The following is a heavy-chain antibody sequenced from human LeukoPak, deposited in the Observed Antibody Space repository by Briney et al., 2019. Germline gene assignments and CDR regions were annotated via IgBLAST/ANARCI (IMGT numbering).Heavy chain of an antibody. Sequence: SETLSLTCAVYGESFSGYYWSWIRQPPGKRLEWIGEINHSGSTNYNPSLKSRVTISVDTSKNQFSLKLSSVTAADTAVYYCASADSGYDQYYFDYWGQGTLVTVSP. CDR2: INHSGST. CDR3: ASADSGYDQYYFDY. J-gene: IGHJ4*02. CDR1: GESFSGYY. V-gene: IGHV4-34*01. D-gene: IGHD5-12*01.